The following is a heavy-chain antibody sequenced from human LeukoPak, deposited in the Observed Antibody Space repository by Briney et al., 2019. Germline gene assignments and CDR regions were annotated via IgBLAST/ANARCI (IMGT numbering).Heavy chain of an antibody. J-gene: IGHJ4*02. V-gene: IGHV4-4*07. CDR2: IYTSGST. CDR3: AAIHSSSWYDY. Sequence: SETLSLTCTVSGGSISSYHWSWIRQPAGKGLEWIGRIYTSGSTNYNPSLKSRVTMSVDTSKNQFSLKLSSVTAADTAVYYCAAIHSSSWYDYWGQGTLVTVSS. D-gene: IGHD6-13*01. CDR1: GGSISSYH.